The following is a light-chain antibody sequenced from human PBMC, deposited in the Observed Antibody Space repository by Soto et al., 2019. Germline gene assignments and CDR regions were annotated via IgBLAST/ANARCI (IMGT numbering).Light chain of an antibody. CDR3: FSYSSSSSRV. V-gene: IGLV2-14*01. Sequence: QSVLTQPASVSGSPGQSITISCTGTSSDVAGYNFVSWCQHLPGRAPKLIIYEVSNRPSGVSNRFSGSKSGNTASLTISGLRAEDEADYYCFSYSSSSSRVFGGGTKLTVL. CDR1: SSDVAGYNF. CDR2: EVS. J-gene: IGLJ3*02.